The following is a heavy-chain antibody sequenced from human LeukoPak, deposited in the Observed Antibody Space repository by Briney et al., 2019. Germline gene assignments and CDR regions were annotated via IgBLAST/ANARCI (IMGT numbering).Heavy chain of an antibody. CDR1: GGSISSGSYY. CDR2: IYTSGST. Sequence: PSETLSLTCTVSGGSISSGSYYWSWIRQPAGKGLEWIGRIYTSGSTNYNPSLKSRVTISVDTSKNQFSLKLSSVTAADTAVYYCARDNGSGYTKGYEHCYYYLDVWGKGTTVTVSS. V-gene: IGHV4-61*02. D-gene: IGHD3-3*02. CDR3: ARDNGSGYTKGYEHCYYYLDV. J-gene: IGHJ6*03.